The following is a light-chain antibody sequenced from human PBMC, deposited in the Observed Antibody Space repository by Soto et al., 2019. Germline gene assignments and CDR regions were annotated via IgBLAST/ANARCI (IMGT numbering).Light chain of an antibody. Sequence: QSALTQPASVSGSPGQSITISCTGGSSDVGVYNHVSWYQHLPGKAPKLLIYEVTNRPSGVSNRFSGSKSANTASLTISGLQAEDEADYYCCSYAGSSTYVFGTGTKVTV. J-gene: IGLJ1*01. CDR3: CSYAGSSTYV. V-gene: IGLV2-23*02. CDR1: SSDVGVYNH. CDR2: EVT.